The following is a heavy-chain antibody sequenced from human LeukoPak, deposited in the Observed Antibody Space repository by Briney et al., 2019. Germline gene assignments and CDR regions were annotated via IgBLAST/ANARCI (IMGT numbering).Heavy chain of an antibody. D-gene: IGHD3-10*01. CDR1: GGSISSGSYY. CDR3: ARVQITMVRGVNSFDY. J-gene: IGHJ4*02. CDR2: INHSGST. Sequence: SETLSLTCTVSGGSISSGSYYWSWIRQPAGKGLEWIGEINHSGSTNYNPSLKSRVTISVDTSKNQFSLKLSSVTAADTAVYYCARVQITMVRGVNSFDYWGQGTLVTVSS. V-gene: IGHV4-39*07.